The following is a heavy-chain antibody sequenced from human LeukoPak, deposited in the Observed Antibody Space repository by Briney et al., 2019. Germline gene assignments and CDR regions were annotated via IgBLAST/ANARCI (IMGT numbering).Heavy chain of an antibody. CDR1: GFTFSSYG. CDR2: ISYDGSNK. D-gene: IGHD3-22*01. V-gene: IGHV3-30*03. Sequence: GRSLRLSCAASGFTFSSYGMHWVRQAPGEGLEWVAVISYDGSNKYYADSVKGRFTISRDNSKNTLYLQMNSLRAEDTAVYYCAITGDSSGYSFDYWGQGTLVTVSS. CDR3: AITGDSSGYSFDY. J-gene: IGHJ4*02.